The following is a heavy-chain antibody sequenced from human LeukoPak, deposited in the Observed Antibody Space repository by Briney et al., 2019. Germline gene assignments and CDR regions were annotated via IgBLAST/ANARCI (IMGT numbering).Heavy chain of an antibody. CDR1: GYTFTSYD. CDR3: ARRNYRSTSGHPRHSWFDP. J-gene: IGHJ5*02. D-gene: IGHD2-2*01. V-gene: IGHV1-8*03. CDR2: MNPNSGNT. Sequence: ASVKVSCKASGYTFTSYDINWVRQATGQGLEWVGWMNPNSGNTGYAQKFQGRVTITRNTSISTAYMELSRLRAEDTAVYYCARRNYRSTSGHPRHSWFDPWAREPWSPSPQ.